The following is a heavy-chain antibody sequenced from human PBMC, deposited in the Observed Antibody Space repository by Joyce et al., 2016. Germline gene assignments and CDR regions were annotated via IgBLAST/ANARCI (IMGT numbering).Heavy chain of an antibody. D-gene: IGHD4-23*01. Sequence: EDHLVQSGAEMKKPGESLRISCMVSGYTFVTYWISWVRPMPGKGLEWMGRIDPNDSGTDYSPSFQGHVTISADKSISTAYLQWSSLKASDTAIYYCARHRGGGNFVPFDYWSQGTLVTVSS. CDR3: ARHRGGGNFVPFDY. CDR2: IDPNDSGT. V-gene: IGHV5-10-1*03. J-gene: IGHJ4*02. CDR1: GYTFVTYW.